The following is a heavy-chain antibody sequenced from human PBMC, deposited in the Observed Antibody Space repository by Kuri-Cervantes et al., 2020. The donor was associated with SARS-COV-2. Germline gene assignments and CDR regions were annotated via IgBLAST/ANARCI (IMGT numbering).Heavy chain of an antibody. J-gene: IGHJ4*02. D-gene: IGHD6-6*01. CDR2: IGTAGDT. V-gene: IGHV3-13*03. CDR3: ARDREFIAARIFDY. CDR1: GFTFSSYD. Sequence: GGSLRLSCAACGFTFSSYDMHWVRQATGKGLEWVSAIGTAGDTYYPGSVKGQFTISRENAKNSLYLQMNSLRAGDTAVYYCARDREFIAARIFDYWGQGTLVTVSS.